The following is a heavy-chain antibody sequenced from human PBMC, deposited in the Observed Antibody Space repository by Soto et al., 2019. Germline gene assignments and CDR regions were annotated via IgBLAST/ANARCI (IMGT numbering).Heavy chain of an antibody. CDR2: INAYNGNT. Sequence: QVQLVQSGAEVKKPGASVKVSCKASGYTFNSYGISWVRQAPGQGLEWMGWINAYNGNTKYAKKVQGRVIMTTDTSTSTAYMELRSLRSDDTAVYYCARDPALGGPFDYWGQGTLGTVCS. CDR1: GYTFNSYG. V-gene: IGHV1-18*01. J-gene: IGHJ4*02. D-gene: IGHD3-16*01. CDR3: ARDPALGGPFDY.